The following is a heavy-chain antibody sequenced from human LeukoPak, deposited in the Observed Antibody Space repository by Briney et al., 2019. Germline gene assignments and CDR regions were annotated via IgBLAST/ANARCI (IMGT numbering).Heavy chain of an antibody. CDR2: IKQDGSEK. J-gene: IGHJ4*02. CDR3: ARPAYCGGDCSQPFFDY. CDR1: GFTFSSYW. V-gene: IGHV3-7*01. Sequence: GGSLRLCCAASGFTFSSYWMSWVRHAPGKGLERVANIKQDGSEKYYVDSVKGRFTISRDNAKNSLYLQMNSLRAEDTAVYYCARPAYCGGDCSQPFFDYWGQGTLVTVSS. D-gene: IGHD2-21*02.